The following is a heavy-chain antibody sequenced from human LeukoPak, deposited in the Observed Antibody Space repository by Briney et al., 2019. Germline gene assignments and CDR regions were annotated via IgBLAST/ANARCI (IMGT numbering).Heavy chain of an antibody. D-gene: IGHD2-15*01. CDR2: INPNSGGT. CDR1: GYTFTVYY. J-gene: IGHJ4*02. Sequence: ASVKVSCKASGYTFTVYYMHWVRQAPGQGLEWMGWINPNSGGTNYAQKFQGWVTMTRDTSISTAYMELSRLRSDDTAVYYCARERLIYCSGGSCYSGGFDYWGQGTLVTVSS. CDR3: ARERLIYCSGGSCYSGGFDY. V-gene: IGHV1-2*04.